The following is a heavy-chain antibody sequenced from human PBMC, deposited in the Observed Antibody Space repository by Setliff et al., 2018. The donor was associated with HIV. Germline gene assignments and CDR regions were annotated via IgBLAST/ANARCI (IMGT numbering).Heavy chain of an antibody. CDR2: MDTKGLII. D-gene: IGHD2-21*01. V-gene: IGHV3-48*03. J-gene: IGHJ3*01. CDR3: ARLIETAYDGFDV. Sequence: PGGSLRLSCEVFGFSLSTYEMNWVRQAPGKGLEWVSYMDTKGLIINYADSVKGRFTVSRDNAKNSLYLQMNSLRVEDTAVYYCARLIETAYDGFDVWGQGTMVTVSS. CDR1: GFSLSTYE.